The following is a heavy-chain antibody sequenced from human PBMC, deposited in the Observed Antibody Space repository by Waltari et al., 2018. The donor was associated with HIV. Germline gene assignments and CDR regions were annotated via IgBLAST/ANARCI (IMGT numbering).Heavy chain of an antibody. Sequence: QVQLVQCGAEVKKPGASVKVSCKASGYTFSRHAINWVRQATGQGLEWMGWMNPNSGNTGYAQKFQGRVSMTRNTSISTAYMEMSSLRSEDTAVYYCARGIEVAGTEFQHWGQGTLVTVSS. V-gene: IGHV1-8*01. CDR3: ARGIEVAGTEFQH. D-gene: IGHD6-19*01. J-gene: IGHJ1*01. CDR1: GYTFSRHA. CDR2: MNPNSGNT.